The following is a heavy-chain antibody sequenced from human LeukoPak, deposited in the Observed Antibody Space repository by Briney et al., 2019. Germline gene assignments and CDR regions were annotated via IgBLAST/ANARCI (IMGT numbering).Heavy chain of an antibody. D-gene: IGHD5-18*01. CDR2: IKEDGSDK. CDR3: ARDDGIRTVDY. V-gene: IGHV3-7*03. Sequence: GGSLRLSCAASGFTFSSYWMSWVRQAPGKGLEWVANIKEDGSDKYYVDSVKGRFTISRDNAKNSLYLQMNSLRVEDTAVYYCARDDGIRTVDYWGQGALVTVSS. J-gene: IGHJ4*02. CDR1: GFTFSSYW.